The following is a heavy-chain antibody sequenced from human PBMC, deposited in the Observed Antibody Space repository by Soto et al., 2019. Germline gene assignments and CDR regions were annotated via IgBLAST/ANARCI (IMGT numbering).Heavy chain of an antibody. Sequence: SETLSLTCTVSGGSISSGGYHWGWIRQHPGKGLEWITYIYHSGNAYYNPSLKSRVNVSVDTSMNQFSLRLISVTAADTAVHYCARRQRGTYYFDYWGQETLVTVSS. J-gene: IGHJ4*02. CDR2: IYHSGNA. CDR3: ARRQRGTYYFDY. V-gene: IGHV4-31*03. D-gene: IGHD1-1*01. CDR1: GGSISSGGYH.